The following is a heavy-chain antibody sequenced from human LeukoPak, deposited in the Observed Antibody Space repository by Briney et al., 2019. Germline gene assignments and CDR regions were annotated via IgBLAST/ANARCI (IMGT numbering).Heavy chain of an antibody. V-gene: IGHV3-7*01. D-gene: IGHD3-3*01. Sequence: PGGSLRLSCAASGFTFSSYWMSWVRQAPGKGLEWVANIKQDGSEKYYVDSVKGRFTISRDNAKNSLYLQMNSLRAEDTAVYYCARFDAIFGVVIARKFDYWGQGTLVTVSS. CDR2: IKQDGSEK. CDR1: GFTFSSYW. J-gene: IGHJ4*02. CDR3: ARFDAIFGVVIARKFDY.